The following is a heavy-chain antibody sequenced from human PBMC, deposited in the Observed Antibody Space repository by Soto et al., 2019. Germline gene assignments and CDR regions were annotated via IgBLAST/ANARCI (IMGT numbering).Heavy chain of an antibody. CDR2: ISAYNGNT. CDR3: XXXXXPPRE. Sequence: QVQLVQSGAEVKKPGASVKVSCKASGYTFTSYHITWVRQAPGQGLEWMGWISAYNGNTNYAQKLQGRVTMTTDTXXXXXXXXXXXXXXXXXXXXXXXXXXXPPREWGQGTRVTVSS. V-gene: IGHV1-18*01. J-gene: IGHJ4*02. CDR1: GYTFTSYH.